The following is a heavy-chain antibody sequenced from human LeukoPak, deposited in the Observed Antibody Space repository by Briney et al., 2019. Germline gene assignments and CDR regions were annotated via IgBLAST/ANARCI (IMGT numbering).Heavy chain of an antibody. CDR3: ARLSGWFDY. CDR2: IYSGDST. D-gene: IGHD6-19*01. V-gene: IGHV3-53*01. J-gene: IGHJ4*02. CDR1: GFTVSSNY. Sequence: GGSLRLSCAASGFTVSSNYMSWVRQAPGKGLEWVSLIYSGDSTYYAESVKGRFTISRDNSKNTLYLQMNSLRPDDTAVYYCARLSGWFDYWGQGTLVTVSS.